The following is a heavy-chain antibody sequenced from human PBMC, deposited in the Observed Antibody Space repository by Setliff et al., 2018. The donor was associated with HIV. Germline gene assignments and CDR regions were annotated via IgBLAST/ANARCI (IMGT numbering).Heavy chain of an antibody. CDR3: ARRTFGSGRIDP. Sequence: SETLSLTCNVSGGSISSGGYYWGWIRQHPGKGLEWIGYIYYSGSTYYNPSLKSRVTISVDTSKNQFSLKLSSVTAADTAVYYCARRTFGSGRIDPWGQGTLVTVSS. J-gene: IGHJ5*02. CDR2: IYYSGST. V-gene: IGHV4-31*03. CDR1: GGSISSGGYY. D-gene: IGHD3-16*01.